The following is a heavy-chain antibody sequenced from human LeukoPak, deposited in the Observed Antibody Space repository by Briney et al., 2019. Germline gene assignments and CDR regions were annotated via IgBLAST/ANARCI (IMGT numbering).Heavy chain of an antibody. Sequence: PGGSLRLSCAASGFTFSSYSMNWVRQAPGKGLEWVSGISWNSGSIGYADSVKGRFTISRDNAKNSLYLQMNSLRAEDTALYYCAKDQVVYDSSGPLDYWGQGTLVTVSS. CDR2: ISWNSGSI. CDR1: GFTFSSYS. J-gene: IGHJ4*02. V-gene: IGHV3-9*01. CDR3: AKDQVVYDSSGPLDY. D-gene: IGHD3-22*01.